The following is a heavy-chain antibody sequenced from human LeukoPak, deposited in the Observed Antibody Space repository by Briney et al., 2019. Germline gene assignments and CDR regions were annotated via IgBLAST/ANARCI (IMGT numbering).Heavy chain of an antibody. CDR2: IYPGDSDT. CDR3: ARQESGLRWQTFDY. V-gene: IGHV5-51*01. CDR1: GYSFTNYW. J-gene: IGHJ4*02. Sequence: GESLKISCQGSGYSFTNYWIAWVRQMPGKGLEWMGIIYPGDSDTKYSPSFQGQVTISADKSITTAHLQWSSLKASDTAMYYCARQESGLRWQTFDYWGQGTLVTVSS. D-gene: IGHD4-23*01.